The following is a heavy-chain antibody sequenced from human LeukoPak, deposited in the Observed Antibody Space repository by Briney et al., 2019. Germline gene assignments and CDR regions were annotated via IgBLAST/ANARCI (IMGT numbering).Heavy chain of an antibody. Sequence: GGPLRLSCAASGFTFSNYWMTWFRQAPGKGLERVASIEQDGSDIHYVDSVKGRFTISRDNAKNSVYLQMNSLRVEDTAVYYCARVTPWGYFDYWGQGTLVTVSS. D-gene: IGHD1-26*01. CDR1: GFTFSNYW. J-gene: IGHJ4*02. CDR3: ARVTPWGYFDY. V-gene: IGHV3-7*01. CDR2: IEQDGSDI.